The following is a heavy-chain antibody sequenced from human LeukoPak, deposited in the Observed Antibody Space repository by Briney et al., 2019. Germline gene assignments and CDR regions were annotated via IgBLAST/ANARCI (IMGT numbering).Heavy chain of an antibody. J-gene: IGHJ2*01. CDR3: ARDRYYYDSSGQRYFDL. CDR1: GGSISSYY. Sequence: SETLSLTCTVSGGSISSYYWSWIRQPAGKGLEWIGRIYTSGSTNYNPSLKSRVTMSVDTSKNQFSPKLSSVTAADTAVYYCARDRYYYDSSGQRYFDLWGRGTLVTVSS. CDR2: IYTSGST. D-gene: IGHD3-22*01. V-gene: IGHV4-4*07.